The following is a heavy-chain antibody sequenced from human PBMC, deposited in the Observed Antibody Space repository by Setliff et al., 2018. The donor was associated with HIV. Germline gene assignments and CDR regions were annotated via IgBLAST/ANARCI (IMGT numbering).Heavy chain of an antibody. D-gene: IGHD3-10*01. Sequence: GGSLRLSCAASGFTFSNYWMDWVRQAPGKGLEWVATIKQDGSEIYYMDSVKGRFTISRDNARTSLFLEMRSLRDEDTAVYYCTRPYYYASGSYDYWGQGTLVTVSS. CDR3: TRPYYYASGSYDY. CDR1: GFTFSNYW. J-gene: IGHJ4*02. V-gene: IGHV3-7*03. CDR2: IKQDGSEI.